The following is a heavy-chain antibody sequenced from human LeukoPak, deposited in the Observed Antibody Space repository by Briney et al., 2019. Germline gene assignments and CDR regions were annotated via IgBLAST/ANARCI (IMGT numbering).Heavy chain of an antibody. Sequence: SETLSLTCTVSGGSISGSDYYWAWIRQPPGKGLEWIGNIYYSGNTYYNPSLQSRVTVSVDTSKNQFSLKLSSVTAADTAVYYCARLAYIYGLADYWGQGILVTVSS. V-gene: IGHV4-39*01. CDR1: GGSISGSDYY. J-gene: IGHJ4*02. CDR3: ARLAYIYGLADY. D-gene: IGHD5-18*01. CDR2: IYYSGNT.